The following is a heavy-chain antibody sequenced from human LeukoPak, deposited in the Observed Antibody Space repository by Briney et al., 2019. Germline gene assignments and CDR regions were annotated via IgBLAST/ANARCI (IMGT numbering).Heavy chain of an antibody. V-gene: IGHV4-59*01. CDR2: IFYTGAT. CDR1: GGSISNYY. CDR3: ARSGHDFWSGLKWFDS. Sequence: PSETLSLTCSISGGSISNYYGSWIRQSPGKGLEWIGYIFYTGATDYNPSLRGRVTISVDTSKNQFSLKLTSVTAADTAVYYCARSGHDFWSGLKWFDSWGQGTLVTVSS. J-gene: IGHJ5*01. D-gene: IGHD3-3*01.